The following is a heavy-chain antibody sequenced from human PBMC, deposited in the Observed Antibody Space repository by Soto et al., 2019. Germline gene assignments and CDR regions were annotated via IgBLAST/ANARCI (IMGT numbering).Heavy chain of an antibody. Sequence: QVQLVESGGGVVQPGRSLRLSCAASGFTFSSYGMHWVRQAPGKGLEWVAVISYDGSNKYYADSVKGRFTISRDNSKNTLYLQMNSLRAEDTAVYYCAEDQYGSRGGYYYGMDVWGQGTTVTVSS. CDR3: AEDQYGSRGGYYYGMDV. V-gene: IGHV3-30*18. D-gene: IGHD3-10*01. CDR1: GFTFSSYG. CDR2: ISYDGSNK. J-gene: IGHJ6*02.